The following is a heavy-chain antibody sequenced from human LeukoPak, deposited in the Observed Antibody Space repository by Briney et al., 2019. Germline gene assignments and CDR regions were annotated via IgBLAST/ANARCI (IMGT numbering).Heavy chain of an antibody. D-gene: IGHD2-2*01. V-gene: IGHV3-23*01. Sequence: GGSLRLSCAASGFTFSIYAMNWVRQAPGKGLEWVSGISDSGRNTYYSDSVEGRFTISRDNSESTVYLQMNSLTAEDTAQYYCATGCVGSPNCQTTGYDHWGQGTLVTVSS. J-gene: IGHJ4*02. CDR2: ISDSGRNT. CDR3: ATGCVGSPNCQTTGYDH. CDR1: GFTFSIYA.